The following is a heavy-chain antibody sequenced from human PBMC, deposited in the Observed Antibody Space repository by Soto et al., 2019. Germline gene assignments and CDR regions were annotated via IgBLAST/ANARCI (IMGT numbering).Heavy chain of an antibody. V-gene: IGHV4-59*01. Sequence: QVQLQESGPGLVKPSETLSLTCTVSGGSISPYYWSWIRQPPGKGLEWIGNIYYSGNTNYNPSLVSRVTISVATGRNQFSLKLPSVTAADTAVYYCARKGAAASYSHYYMDVWGRGTTVNVSS. D-gene: IGHD6-13*01. CDR3: ARKGAAASYSHYYMDV. CDR1: GGSISPYY. CDR2: IYYSGNT. J-gene: IGHJ6*03.